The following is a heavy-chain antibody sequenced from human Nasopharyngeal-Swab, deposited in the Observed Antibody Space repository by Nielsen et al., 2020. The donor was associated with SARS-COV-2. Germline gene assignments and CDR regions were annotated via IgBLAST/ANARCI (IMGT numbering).Heavy chain of an antibody. CDR3: AKDRNSAYYYYYMDV. V-gene: IGHV3-23*01. CDR2: VSGRDST. Sequence: VRQMPGKGLEWVSSVSGRDSTYYADSVKGRFTISRDISKNTLYLQMNSLRAEDTAVYCCAKDRNSAYYYYYMDVWGKGTTVTVSS. D-gene: IGHD1-26*01. J-gene: IGHJ6*03.